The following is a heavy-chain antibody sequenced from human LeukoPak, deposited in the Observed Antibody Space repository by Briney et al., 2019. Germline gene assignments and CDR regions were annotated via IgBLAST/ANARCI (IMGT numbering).Heavy chain of an antibody. CDR1: GGTFSGYY. Sequence: SETLSLTCAVYGGTFSGYYWSWIRQPPGKGLEWIGGINHSGSTNYNPSLKSRVTISVDTSKNQFSLKLSSVTAADTAVYYCARGHPESHSSSWGSPEVYYFDYWGQGTLVTVSS. CDR2: INHSGST. D-gene: IGHD6-13*01. CDR3: ARGHPESHSSSWGSPEVYYFDY. J-gene: IGHJ4*02. V-gene: IGHV4-34*01.